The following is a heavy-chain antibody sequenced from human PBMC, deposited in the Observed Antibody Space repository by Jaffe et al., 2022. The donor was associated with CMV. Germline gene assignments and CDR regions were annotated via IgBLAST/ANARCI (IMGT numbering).Heavy chain of an antibody. CDR2: IYYSGST. V-gene: IGHV4-39*01. CDR1: GGSISSSSYY. CDR3: GTQGYSSSWYVSPSLGGFDP. Sequence: QLQLQESGPGLVKPSETLSLTCTVSGGSISSSSYYWGWIRQPPGKGLEWIGSIYYSGSTYYNPSLKSRVTISVDTSKNQFSLKLSSVTAADTAVYYCGTQGYSSSWYVSPSLGGFDPWGQGTLVTVSS. J-gene: IGHJ5*02. D-gene: IGHD6-13*01.